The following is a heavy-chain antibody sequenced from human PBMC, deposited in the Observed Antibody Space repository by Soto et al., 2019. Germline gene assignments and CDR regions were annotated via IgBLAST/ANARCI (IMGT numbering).Heavy chain of an antibody. Sequence: PSATLSLTCTVSGDSISGYYWSWIRQSPGKGLEWIGYIYESGSINYNPSLKSRVTMSIDTSKNQFSLKLSSVTAADTAVYYCARSGRSGYYYSYGSEVWGKGTPVTVS. J-gene: IGHJ6*04. CDR3: ARSGRSGYYYSYGSEV. V-gene: IGHV4-59*01. CDR1: GDSISGYY. D-gene: IGHD3-22*01. CDR2: IYESGSI.